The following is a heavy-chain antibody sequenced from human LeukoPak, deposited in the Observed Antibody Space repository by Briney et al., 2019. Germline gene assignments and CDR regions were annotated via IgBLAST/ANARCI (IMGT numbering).Heavy chain of an antibody. Sequence: SETLSLTCGVSGYPINDAYYWVWIRQPPGKGLEWIGSLYHPDSTYYNPSLKSRVTMSVDTSRNQFSLRLSFVTAADTAVYYCARQYDSYFYYYLDLWGTGSTVTVSS. CDR3: ARQYDSYFYYYLDL. V-gene: IGHV4-38-2*01. CDR1: GYPINDAYY. CDR2: LYHPDST. D-gene: IGHD2-2*01. J-gene: IGHJ6*03.